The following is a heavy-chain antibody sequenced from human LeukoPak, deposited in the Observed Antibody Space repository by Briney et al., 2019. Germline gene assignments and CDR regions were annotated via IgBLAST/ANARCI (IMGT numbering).Heavy chain of an antibody. V-gene: IGHV3-11*04. Sequence: SGGSLRLSCAASGFTVSGNYMSWVRQAPGKGLEWVSYISSSSSTIYYADSVKGRFTISRDNAKNSLYLQMNSLRAEDTAVYYCARNSGSYSNPWGQGTLVTVSS. J-gene: IGHJ5*02. CDR3: ARNSGSYSNP. CDR2: ISSSSSTI. D-gene: IGHD1-26*01. CDR1: GFTVSGNY.